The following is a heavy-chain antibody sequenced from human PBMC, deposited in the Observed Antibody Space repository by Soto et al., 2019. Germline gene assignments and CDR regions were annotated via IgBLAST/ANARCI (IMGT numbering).Heavy chain of an antibody. J-gene: IGHJ6*02. CDR1: GFTFSSYS. CDR2: ISSSSSYI. V-gene: IGHV3-21*01. Sequence: PGGSLRLSCAASGFTFSSYSMNWVRQAPGKGLEWVSSISSSSSYIYYADSVKGRFTISRDNAKNSLYLQMNSLRAEDTAVYYCARAKGIAGATTRGKEQYYYYYGMDVWGQGTTVTVSS. CDR3: ARAKGIAGATTRGKEQYYYYYGMDV. D-gene: IGHD6-19*01.